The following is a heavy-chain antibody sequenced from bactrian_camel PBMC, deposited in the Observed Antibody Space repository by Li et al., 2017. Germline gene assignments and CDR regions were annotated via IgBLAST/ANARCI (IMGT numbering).Heavy chain of an antibody. CDR1: TYIGGIPC. J-gene: IGHJ4*01. Sequence: HVQLVESGGGSVQTGGSRRLSCSFSTYIGGIPCMAWFRQAPGKEREGVAAIDSVGRTTYADTVKGRFTISRENAKNTLYLQMDSLKPEDTDMYYCAADSRTYLPCDLARAFFYWGQGTQVTVS. CDR3: AADSRTYLPCDLARAFFY. CDR2: IDSVGRT. D-gene: IGHD1*01. V-gene: IGHV3S53*01.